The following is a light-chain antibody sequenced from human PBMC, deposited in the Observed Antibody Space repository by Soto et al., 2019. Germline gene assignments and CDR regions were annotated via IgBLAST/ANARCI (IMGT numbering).Light chain of an antibody. CDR1: SSNIGAGYE. J-gene: IGLJ1*01. CDR3: KSYDSSLSVLYV. Sequence: QSVLTQPRSVSGAPGQRVTISCTGSSSNIGAGYEVHWFQQLPGTAPKLLIYGNTNRPSGVPDRFSGSTSDTSASLAITGLQPEDEADYYCKSYDSSLSVLYVFGNGTKVTVL. V-gene: IGLV1-40*01. CDR2: GNT.